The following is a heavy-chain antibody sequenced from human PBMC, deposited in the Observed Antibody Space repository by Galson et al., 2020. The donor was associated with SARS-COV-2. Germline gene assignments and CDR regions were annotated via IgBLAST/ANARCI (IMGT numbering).Heavy chain of an antibody. D-gene: IGHD3-3*01. CDR1: GFTFSSYG. CDR2: IRYDGSNK. CDR3: AKDHTRLAGDFWSGCGADYYYGMYV. V-gene: IGHV3-30*02. J-gene: IGHJ6*02. Sequence: GGSLRLSCAASGFTFSSYGMHWVRQAPGKGLEWVAFIRYDGSNKYYADSVKGRFTISRDNSKNTLYLQMNSLRAEDTAVYYCAKDHTRLAGDFWSGCGADYYYGMYVWGQGTTVTFSS.